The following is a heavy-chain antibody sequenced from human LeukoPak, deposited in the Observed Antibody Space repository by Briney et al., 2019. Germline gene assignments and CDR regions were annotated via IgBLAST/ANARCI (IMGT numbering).Heavy chain of an antibody. CDR2: IYSSSTTI. V-gene: IGHV3-48*01. CDR3: ARALNLLDPVTLDY. D-gene: IGHD1-1*01. CDR1: GFTFTTLG. J-gene: IGHJ4*02. Sequence: GGSLRLSCAASGFTFTTLGMNWVRQAPGKGLEWLSCIYSSSTTIYYADSVRGRFTISRDNAKNSLFLQMNSLRAEDTAVYYCARALNLLDPVTLDYWGQGTLVTVSS.